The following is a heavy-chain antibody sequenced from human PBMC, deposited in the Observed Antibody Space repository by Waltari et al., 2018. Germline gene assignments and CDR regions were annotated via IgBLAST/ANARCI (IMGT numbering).Heavy chain of an antibody. CDR2: IFQDERKR. CDR3: ARLSRYCGCDCWGSNDH. Sequence: WVAKIFQDERKRDHVDYVDSVKGRFTISRDNAKNSLYLQMNSLRVEDTAIYYCARLSRYCGCDCWGSNDHWGQGTLITVSS. V-gene: IGHV3-7*03. J-gene: IGHJ4*02. D-gene: IGHD2-21*02.